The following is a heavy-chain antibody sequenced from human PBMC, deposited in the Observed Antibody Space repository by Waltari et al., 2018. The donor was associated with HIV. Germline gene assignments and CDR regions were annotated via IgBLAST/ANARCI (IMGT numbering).Heavy chain of an antibody. CDR2: INPYSGDT. CDR3: ARGEDISLTHLPPGFRLEF. CDR1: GDSFNTYL. D-gene: IGHD2-15*01. V-gene: IGHV1-2*06. Sequence: QTLLLQSASQVKSPGASVTPSCKVSGDSFNTYLLYWLRQAPVQGFECLGRINPYSGDTTYSQSFQTRVTLTRDTASASTYMELTRVTSADTSMYFCARGEDISLTHLPPGFRLEFWGHGTLVTVSS. J-gene: IGHJ4*01.